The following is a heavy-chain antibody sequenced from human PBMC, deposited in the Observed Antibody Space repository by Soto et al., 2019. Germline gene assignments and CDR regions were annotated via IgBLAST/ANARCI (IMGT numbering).Heavy chain of an antibody. Sequence: PXGTLSLTCAVYGGSFSGYYWSWIRQTPGKGLEWIGEIDHSGSIKYNPSLESRVSISLDTSRNQFSLKLSSVTAADSAVFYCATGGGAAPGTWGQGTLSPSPQ. V-gene: IGHV4-34*01. CDR2: IDHSGSI. D-gene: IGHD6-13*01. J-gene: IGHJ4*02. CDR3: ATGGGAAPGT. CDR1: GGSFSGYY.